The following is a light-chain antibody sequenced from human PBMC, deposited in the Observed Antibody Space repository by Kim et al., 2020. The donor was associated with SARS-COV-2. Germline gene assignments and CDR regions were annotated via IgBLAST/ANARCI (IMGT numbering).Light chain of an antibody. CDR2: YDS. CDR1: NIGSKS. J-gene: IGLJ2*01. V-gene: IGLV3-21*01. CDR3: QVWDSSTVV. Sequence: SYELTQPPSVSVAPGKTASITCGGNNIGSKSVHWYQQKPGQAPVLVIYYDSDRPSGIPERFSGSNSGNTATLTISRAEAGDEADYYCQVWDSSTVVFGAGTKLTVL.